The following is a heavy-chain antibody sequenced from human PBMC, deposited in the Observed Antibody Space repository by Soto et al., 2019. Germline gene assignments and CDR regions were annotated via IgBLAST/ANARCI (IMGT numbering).Heavy chain of an antibody. J-gene: IGHJ4*02. Sequence: SETLSLTCSVSNGSISGFYWTWIRQPPGKILEWIGYIHYSGRTDYNPSLTSRATMSVDTSKNQFSLNLKSITAADTAVYYCVRVGVGIGNHFDSWGRGTLVTVYS. CDR2: IHYSGRT. CDR3: VRVGVGIGNHFDS. D-gene: IGHD1-26*01. CDR1: NGSISGFY. V-gene: IGHV4-59*12.